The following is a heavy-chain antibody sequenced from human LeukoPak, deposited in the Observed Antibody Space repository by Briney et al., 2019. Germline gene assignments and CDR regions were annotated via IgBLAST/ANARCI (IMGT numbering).Heavy chain of an antibody. CDR1: GFTFSNYN. Sequence: GGSLRLSCAASGFTFSNYNMNWVRQAPGKGREWVSYISISTSSIYYADSVKGRFTISRDNAKNSLYLQMNSLRAEDTAVYYCAREPTYSSSWYTNCDYWGQGTLVTVSS. CDR2: ISISTSSI. CDR3: AREPTYSSSWYTNCDY. J-gene: IGHJ4*02. V-gene: IGHV3-48*01. D-gene: IGHD6-13*01.